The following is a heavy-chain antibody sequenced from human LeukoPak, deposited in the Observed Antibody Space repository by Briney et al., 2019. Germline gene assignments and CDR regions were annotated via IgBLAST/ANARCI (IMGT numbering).Heavy chain of an antibody. CDR1: GFTFSDYN. J-gene: IGHJ6*03. D-gene: IGHD2-15*01. CDR2: ISRSGSTK. Sequence: TGGSLRLSCAASGFTFSDYNMRWIRQAPGKGLEWVSSISRSGSTKYYADSVKGRFTISRDNAKNSLFLQMNSLRAEDTAVYYCARVLRYCSGGNCYSGGLGYMDVWGKGTTVTISS. CDR3: ARVLRYCSGGNCYSGGLGYMDV. V-gene: IGHV3-11*01.